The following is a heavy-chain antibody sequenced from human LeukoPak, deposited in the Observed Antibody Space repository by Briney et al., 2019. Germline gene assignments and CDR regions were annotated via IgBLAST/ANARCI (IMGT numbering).Heavy chain of an antibody. V-gene: IGHV3-74*01. D-gene: IGHD3-16*01. J-gene: IGHJ5*02. CDR2: INSDGSIT. CDR1: GFTFSRYW. CDR3: VREFGKIGGGT. Sequence: GGSLRLSCAASGFTFSRYWMHWVRQAPGKGLVWVSLINSDGSITSYADSVKGRFTISRDNAKNTLFLQMNSLRAEDTAVYYCVREFGKIGGGTWGQGTLVTVSS.